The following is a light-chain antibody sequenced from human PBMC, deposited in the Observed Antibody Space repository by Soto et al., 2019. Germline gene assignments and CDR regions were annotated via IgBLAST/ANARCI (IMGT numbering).Light chain of an antibody. CDR2: AAS. V-gene: IGKV1-39*01. J-gene: IGKJ3*01. CDR3: QQSYSTPV. CDR1: QSISSY. Sequence: DIQMTQSPSSLSASVGDRVTITCRASQSISSYLNWYQQKPGKAPKLLIYAASNLQSGVTSRFSGSGTGTDFALTISSLQPEDFATYYCQQSYSTPVFGPGTKVDIK.